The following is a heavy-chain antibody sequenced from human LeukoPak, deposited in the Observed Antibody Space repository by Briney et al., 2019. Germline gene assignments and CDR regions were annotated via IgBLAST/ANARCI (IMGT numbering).Heavy chain of an antibody. D-gene: IGHD2-21*01. CDR3: ARAAFIVVPDDAFDI. CDR1: GGSFSGYY. CDR2: INHSGST. V-gene: IGHV4-34*01. J-gene: IGHJ3*02. Sequence: SETLALTCAVYGGSFSGYYWSWIRQPPGKGLEWIGEINHSGSTNYNPSLKSRVTISVDTSKNQFSLKLSSVTAADTAVYYCARAAFIVVPDDAFDIWGQGTMVTVSS.